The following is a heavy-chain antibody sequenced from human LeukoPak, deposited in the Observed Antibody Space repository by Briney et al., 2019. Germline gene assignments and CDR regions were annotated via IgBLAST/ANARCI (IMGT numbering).Heavy chain of an antibody. CDR2: IYYSGST. Sequence: PSETPSLTCTVSGGSISSSSYYWGWIRQPPGKGLEWIGSIYYSGSTYYNPSLKSRVTISVDTSKNQFSLKLSSVTAADTAVYYCARVGPVSAHVWFGELACYFDYWGQGTLVTVSS. CDR1: GGSISSSSYY. D-gene: IGHD3-10*01. CDR3: ARVGPVSAHVWFGELACYFDY. J-gene: IGHJ4*02. V-gene: IGHV4-39*07.